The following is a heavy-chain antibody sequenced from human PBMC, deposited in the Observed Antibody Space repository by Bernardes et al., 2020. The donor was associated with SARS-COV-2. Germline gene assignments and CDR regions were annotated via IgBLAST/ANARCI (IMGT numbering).Heavy chain of an antibody. J-gene: IGHJ3*02. CDR1: GFTFSSYW. V-gene: IGHV3-74*01. CDR2: INSDGNIT. Sequence: GGSLRLSCGASGFTFSSYWANWVRQAPGKGLVWVSRINSDGNITTYADSVKGRFTISRDNAKNTLYLQMNRLRVEDTAVYYCASPLTPSIWGQGTMVTVSP. CDR3: ASPLTPSI.